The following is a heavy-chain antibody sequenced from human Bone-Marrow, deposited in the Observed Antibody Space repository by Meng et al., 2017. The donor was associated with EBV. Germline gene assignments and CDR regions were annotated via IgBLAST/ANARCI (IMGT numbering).Heavy chain of an antibody. CDR3: ATGEGGGDHHWFDP. CDR2: ISYSGST. CDR1: GGSFSGYY. V-gene: IGHV4-34*11. D-gene: IGHD2-21*02. J-gene: IGHJ5*02. Sequence: QVQLQQWGAGLLKPSETLSLTCAVYGGSFSGYYWTWIRQPPGKGLEWIGYISYSGSTTYNPSLKSRVTISLDTSKNEFSLKQTSVTAADTALYYCATGEGGGDHHWFDPWGQGTLVTVSS.